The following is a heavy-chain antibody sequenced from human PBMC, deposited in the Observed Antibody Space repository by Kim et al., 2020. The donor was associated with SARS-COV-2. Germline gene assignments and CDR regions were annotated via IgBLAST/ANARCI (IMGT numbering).Heavy chain of an antibody. Sequence: GGSLRLSCAASGFTFSSYGMHWVRQAPGKGLEWVAVISYDGSNKYYADSVKGRFTISRDNSKNTLYLQMNSLRAEDTAVYYCAKDRFHYGDAVGWLDPWGQGTLVTVS. D-gene: IGHD4-17*01. V-gene: IGHV3-30*18. CDR2: ISYDGSNK. CDR1: GFTFSSYG. CDR3: AKDRFHYGDAVGWLDP. J-gene: IGHJ5*02.